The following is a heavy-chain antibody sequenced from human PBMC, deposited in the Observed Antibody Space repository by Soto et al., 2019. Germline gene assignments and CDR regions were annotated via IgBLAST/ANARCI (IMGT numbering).Heavy chain of an antibody. CDR1: GFTFSDHY. J-gene: IGHJ6*02. CDR2: TRNKDHSYTT. Sequence: EVQLVESGGGLVQPGGSLGLSCAASGFTFSDHYMDWVRQAPGKGLEWIGRTRNKDHSYTTEYAASVKGRFTISRDDSKNSLYLQMNSLKSEDTALYYCARSWLSGLGGMDVWGQGTTVTVS. V-gene: IGHV3-72*01. D-gene: IGHD3-22*01. CDR3: ARSWLSGLGGMDV.